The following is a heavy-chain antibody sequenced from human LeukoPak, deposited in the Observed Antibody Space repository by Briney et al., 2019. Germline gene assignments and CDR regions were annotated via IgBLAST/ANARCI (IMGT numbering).Heavy chain of an antibody. CDR1: GDSVSSNNGA. CDR2: TYYRSKWYN. Sequence: SQTLSLTCAISGDSVSSNNGAWNWIRQSPSRGLEWLGRTYYRSKWYNDYAVSMKGRITINPDTSKNQFSLQLNSVTPEDTAVYYCARDLGSSGWHTFDSWGQGTLVTVSP. J-gene: IGHJ4*02. D-gene: IGHD6-19*01. V-gene: IGHV6-1*01. CDR3: ARDLGSSGWHTFDS.